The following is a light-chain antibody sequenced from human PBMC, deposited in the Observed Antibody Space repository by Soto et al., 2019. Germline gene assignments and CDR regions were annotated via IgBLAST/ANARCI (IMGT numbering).Light chain of an antibody. Sequence: DIQMTQSPSSLSASVGDRATITCRASQGIRNDLGWYQQKPGKAPKLLIYDASSLESGVPSRFSGSGSATEFTLTISSLQPDDFATYYCQQYNNYWTFGQGTKVDIK. CDR1: QGIRND. CDR3: QQYNNYWT. V-gene: IGKV1-17*01. CDR2: DAS. J-gene: IGKJ1*01.